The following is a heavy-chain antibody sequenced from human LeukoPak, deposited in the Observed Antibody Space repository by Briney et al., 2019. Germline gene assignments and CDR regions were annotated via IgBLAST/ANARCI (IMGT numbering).Heavy chain of an antibody. CDR1: GFIFSSYS. CDR3: ARLSTGTFDY. D-gene: IGHD1-7*01. CDR2: ISSSSSTI. Sequence: PGGSLRLSCAASGFIFSSYSMNWVRQAPGKGLEWVSYISSSSSTIFYADSVKGRFTISRDNAKNSLYLQMNSLRAEDTAVYYCARLSTGTFDYWGQGTLVTVSS. J-gene: IGHJ4*01. V-gene: IGHV3-48*04.